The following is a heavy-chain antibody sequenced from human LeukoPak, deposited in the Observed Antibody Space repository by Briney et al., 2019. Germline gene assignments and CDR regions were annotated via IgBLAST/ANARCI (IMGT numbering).Heavy chain of an antibody. V-gene: IGHV3-7*01. J-gene: IGHJ6*03. CDR1: GFTFSGYW. CDR2: IKQDGSEK. D-gene: IGHD6-6*01. Sequence: PGGSLRLSCAASGFTFSGYWMSWVRQAPGKGLEWVANIKQDGSEKYYVDSVKGRFTISRDNAKNSLYLQMNSLRAEDTAVYYCARDIYSSSSVYYYYYMDVWGKGTTVTVSS. CDR3: ARDIYSSSSVYYYYYMDV.